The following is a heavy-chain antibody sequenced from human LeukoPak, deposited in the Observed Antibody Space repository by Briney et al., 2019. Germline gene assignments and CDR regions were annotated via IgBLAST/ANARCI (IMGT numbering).Heavy chain of an antibody. J-gene: IGHJ3*02. D-gene: IGHD2-21*01. CDR3: ARAHWGGRHDAFDI. Sequence: PGGSLRLSCAASGFTFSSYWMSWVRQAPGKGLEWVANIKQDGSEKYYVDSVKGRFTISRDNAKNSLYLQMNSLRAEDTAVYYCARAHWGGRHDAFDIWGQGTMVTVSS. V-gene: IGHV3-7*01. CDR1: GFTFSSYW. CDR2: IKQDGSEK.